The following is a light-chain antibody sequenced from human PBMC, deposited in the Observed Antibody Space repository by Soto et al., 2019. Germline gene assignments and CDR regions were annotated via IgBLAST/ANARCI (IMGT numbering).Light chain of an antibody. J-gene: IGLJ1*01. CDR2: GVT. CDR3: SSFTTSYFYV. Sequence: QSVLTQPASVSGSPGQSITISCTGSGSDIGAYNYVFWYQQHPGKAPKLLIHGVTRRPSGVSSRFSASKSAYTASLTISGLQAEDEANYYCSSFTTSYFYVFGPGTKLTVL. V-gene: IGLV2-14*01. CDR1: GSDIGAYNY.